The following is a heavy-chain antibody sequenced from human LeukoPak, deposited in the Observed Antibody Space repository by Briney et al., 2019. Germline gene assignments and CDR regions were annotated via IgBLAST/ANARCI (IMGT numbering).Heavy chain of an antibody. Sequence: GASVKVSCKASGYTFTGYYMHWVRQAPGQGLEWMGWINPNSGGTNYAQKFQGRVTMTRDTSISTAYMELSRLRSDDTAVYYCARGGQLLLRDNWFDPWGQGTLVTVSS. CDR3: ARGGQLLLRDNWFDP. CDR2: INPNSGGT. CDR1: GYTFTGYY. J-gene: IGHJ5*02. V-gene: IGHV1-2*02. D-gene: IGHD2-15*01.